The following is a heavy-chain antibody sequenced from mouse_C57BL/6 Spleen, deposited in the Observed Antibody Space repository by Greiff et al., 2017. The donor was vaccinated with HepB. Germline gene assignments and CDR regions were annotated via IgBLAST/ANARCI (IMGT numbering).Heavy chain of an antibody. Sequence: EVQLQESGPGLVKPSQSLSLTCSVTGYSITSGYYWNWIRQFPGNKLEWMGYISYDGSNNYNPSLKNRISITRDTSKNQFFLKLNSVTTEDTATYYCARGHFTGYFDYWGQGTTLTVSS. CDR3: ARGHFTGYFDY. J-gene: IGHJ2*01. CDR1: GYSITSGYY. CDR2: ISYDGSN. D-gene: IGHD4-1*01. V-gene: IGHV3-6*01.